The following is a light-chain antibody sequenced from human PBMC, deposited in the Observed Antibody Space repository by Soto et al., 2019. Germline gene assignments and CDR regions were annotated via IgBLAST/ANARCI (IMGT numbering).Light chain of an antibody. CDR1: QSISTT. CDR2: DAS. CDR3: QQYNNWPQT. Sequence: EIVRTQSPVTLSASPGERATLSCRASQSISTTLVWYQQKPGQAPRLLIYDASTRATGIPARFSGSGSGTDFTLTISGLQSEDFAVYYCQQYNNWPQTFGQGTKVDI. J-gene: IGKJ1*01. V-gene: IGKV3-15*01.